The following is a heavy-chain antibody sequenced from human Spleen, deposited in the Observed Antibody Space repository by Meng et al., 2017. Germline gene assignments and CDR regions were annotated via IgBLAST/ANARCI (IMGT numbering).Heavy chain of an antibody. CDR1: VFTFSGSD. Sequence: VHCVEFGGGLVQPGGSLYLSCVVSVFTFSGSDVHWVRQASGKGLEWVGRIRSKTDTYATAFAASVKGRFTISRDDSKNTAYLQLNSLKTEDTAVYYCTVFSRGHIWGQGTMVTLSS. CDR2: IRSKTDTYAT. J-gene: IGHJ3*02. CDR3: TVFSRGHI. V-gene: IGHV3-73*02. D-gene: IGHD3-3*02.